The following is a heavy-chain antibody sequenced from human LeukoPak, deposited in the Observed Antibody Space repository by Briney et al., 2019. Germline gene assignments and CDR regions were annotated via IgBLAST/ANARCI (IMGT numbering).Heavy chain of an antibody. CDR3: ARVGVFYGDYPSIDAFDI. CDR2: IYHSGST. Sequence: PSETLSLTCTVSGYSISSGYYWGWIRQPPGKGLEWIGSIYHSGSTYYNPSLKSRVTISVDTSKNQFSLKLSSVTAADTAVYYCARVGVFYGDYPSIDAFDIWGQGTMVTVSS. CDR1: GYSISSGYY. D-gene: IGHD4-17*01. V-gene: IGHV4-38-2*02. J-gene: IGHJ3*02.